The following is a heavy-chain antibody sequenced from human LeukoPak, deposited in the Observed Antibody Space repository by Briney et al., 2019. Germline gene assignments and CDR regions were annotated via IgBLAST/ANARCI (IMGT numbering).Heavy chain of an antibody. Sequence: GGSLRLSCAASGFAFSRYEMNWVRQAPGKGLEWVSSIPRNGGSTYYADSVKGRFTISRDNSKNTLYVQMNSLRVDDTAVYYCAKAPRFGDHAAEYFYYYMDVWGKGTTVTVSS. CDR1: GFAFSRYE. CDR3: AKAPRFGDHAAEYFYYYMDV. D-gene: IGHD3-16*01. V-gene: IGHV3-23*01. J-gene: IGHJ6*03. CDR2: IPRNGGST.